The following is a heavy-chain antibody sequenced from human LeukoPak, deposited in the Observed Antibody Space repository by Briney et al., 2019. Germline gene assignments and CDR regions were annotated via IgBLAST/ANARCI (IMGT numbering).Heavy chain of an antibody. J-gene: IGHJ6*02. CDR2: ISSSGGST. CDR3: AKVKDYYYYGMDV. Sequence: PGGSLRLSCAASGFIFSSDAMTWVRQAPGKGLEWVSAISSSGGSTYYAESVKGRFTISRDNSKNTLCLQMNSLRAEDTAVYYCAKVKDYYYYGMDVWGQGTTVTVSS. V-gene: IGHV3-23*01. CDR1: GFIFSSDA.